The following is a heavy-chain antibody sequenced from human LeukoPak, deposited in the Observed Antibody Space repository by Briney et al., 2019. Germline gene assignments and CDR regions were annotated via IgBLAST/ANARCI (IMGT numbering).Heavy chain of an antibody. Sequence: GGSLRLSCAASGFTFSSYAMSWVRQAPGKGLEWVSAISGSGGSTYYADSVKGRFTISRDNAKNSLYLQMNSLRAEDTAVYYCAGRSSGYTDYYYYYYMDVWGKGTTVTISS. V-gene: IGHV3-23*01. CDR1: GFTFSSYA. CDR3: AGRSSGYTDYYYYYYMDV. D-gene: IGHD3-22*01. CDR2: ISGSGGST. J-gene: IGHJ6*03.